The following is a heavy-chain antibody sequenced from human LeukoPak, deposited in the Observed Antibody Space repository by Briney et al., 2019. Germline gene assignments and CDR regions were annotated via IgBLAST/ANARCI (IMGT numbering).Heavy chain of an antibody. CDR2: ISGSGGST. D-gene: IGHD1-26*01. V-gene: IGHV3-23*01. CDR3: AKGPYSGSYPYYYYYGMDV. J-gene: IGHJ6*02. Sequence: GAPLRLSCAASGFTFSSYAMSWVRQAPGKGLEWVSAISGSGGSTYYADSVKGRFTISRDNSKNTLYLQMNSLRAEDTAVYYCAKGPYSGSYPYYYYYGMDVWGQGTTVTVSS. CDR1: GFTFSSYA.